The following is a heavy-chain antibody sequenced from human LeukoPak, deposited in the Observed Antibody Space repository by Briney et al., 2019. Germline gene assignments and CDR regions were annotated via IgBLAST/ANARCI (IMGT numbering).Heavy chain of an antibody. V-gene: IGHV4-34*01. CDR1: GGSSSSYY. Sequence: SETLSLTCAVYGGSSSSYYWSWIRQPPGKGLEWIGEINHSGSTSYKPSLKSRVTISVDTSKNQISLKLSSVTAADTAVYYCARLLYYYDSSGPHDAFDIWGQGTMVTVSS. J-gene: IGHJ3*02. CDR2: INHSGST. CDR3: ARLLYYYDSSGPHDAFDI. D-gene: IGHD3-22*01.